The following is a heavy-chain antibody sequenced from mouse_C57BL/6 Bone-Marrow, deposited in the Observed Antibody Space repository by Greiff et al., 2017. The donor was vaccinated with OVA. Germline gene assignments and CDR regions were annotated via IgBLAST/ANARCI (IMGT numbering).Heavy chain of an antibody. CDR2: INPSSGYT. CDR3: ARLEDNNYESDY. Sequence: VQLQESGAELAKPGASVKLSCKASGYTFTSYWLRWVKPRPGQGLVWIGYINPSSGYTKYNQKFKDKATLTADKSSSTAYMQLSSLTYEDSACYYCARLEDNNYESDYWGQGTTLTVSP. CDR1: GYTFTSYW. J-gene: IGHJ2*01. D-gene: IGHD2-5*01. V-gene: IGHV1-7*01.